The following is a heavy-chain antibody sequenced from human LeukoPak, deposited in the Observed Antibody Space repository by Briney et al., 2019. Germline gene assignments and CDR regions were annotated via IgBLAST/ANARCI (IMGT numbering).Heavy chain of an antibody. CDR1: GYTFTSYD. CDR2: MNPNSGNT. V-gene: IGHV1-8*03. D-gene: IGHD3-22*01. J-gene: IGHJ4*02. CDR3: AREVYYDNSGHYN. Sequence: ASVKVSRKASGYTFTSYDINWVRQATGQGLEWMGWMNPNSGNTGYAQKFQGRVTITRNTSISTAYMELSSLRSEDTAVYYCAREVYYDNSGHYNWGQGTLVTVSS.